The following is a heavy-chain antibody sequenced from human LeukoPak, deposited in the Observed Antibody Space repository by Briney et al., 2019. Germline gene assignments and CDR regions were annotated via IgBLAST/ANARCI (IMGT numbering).Heavy chain of an antibody. CDR1: GGSINYYY. CDR2: ISYSGST. D-gene: IGHD3-10*01. CDR3: ARGPLTIERNAMDV. J-gene: IGHJ6*02. V-gene: IGHV4-59*01. Sequence: PSETLSLTCTVSGGSINYYYWSWIRQPPGKGLEWIGYISYSGSTNYNPSLRSRVTISVDTSKNQFSLKLSSVTAADTAVYYCARGPLTIERNAMDVWGQGTTVTVSS.